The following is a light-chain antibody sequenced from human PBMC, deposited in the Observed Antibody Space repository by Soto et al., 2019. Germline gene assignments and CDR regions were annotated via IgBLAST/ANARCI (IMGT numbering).Light chain of an antibody. CDR2: AAS. CDR1: QSISSW. J-gene: IGKJ1*01. CDR3: QQYHTPRA. Sequence: DIQLTQSPSTLSASLGDRVTITCRASQSISSWLAWYQQKPGKAPRLLIYAASSLESGVPSRFSATASGTEFTLTISSLQPDDFATYYCQQYHTPRAFGQGTKVDI. V-gene: IGKV1-5*01.